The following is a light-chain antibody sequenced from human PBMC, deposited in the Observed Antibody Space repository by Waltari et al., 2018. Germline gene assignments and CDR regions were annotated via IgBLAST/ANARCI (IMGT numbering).Light chain of an antibody. CDR2: AAS. V-gene: IGKV1-27*01. J-gene: IGKJ1*01. CDR3: QKYNSAPRT. CDR1: QGISKF. Sequence: DIQMTQSPSSLSASVGYRVTITCRASQGISKFLAWYQQKPGKVPKLLIYAASTLQSGVPSRFSGSGSGTDFILTISSLQPEDVATYYCQKYNSAPRTFGQGTKVEIK.